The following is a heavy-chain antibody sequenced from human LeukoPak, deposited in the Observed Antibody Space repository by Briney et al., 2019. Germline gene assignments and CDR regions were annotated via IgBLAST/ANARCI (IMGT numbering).Heavy chain of an antibody. CDR2: IYYSGST. D-gene: IGHD2-15*01. V-gene: IGHV4-39*07. J-gene: IGHJ2*01. CDR1: IGSISSTSYY. Sequence: PSETLSLTCTVSIGSISSTSYYWGWIRQPPGKGLEWIGSIYYSGSTYYNPSLKSRVTISVDTSKNQFSLKLISVTAADTAVYYCARVGGSCSGGSCSNWYLDLWGRGTLVTVSS. CDR3: ARVGGSCSGGSCSNWYLDL.